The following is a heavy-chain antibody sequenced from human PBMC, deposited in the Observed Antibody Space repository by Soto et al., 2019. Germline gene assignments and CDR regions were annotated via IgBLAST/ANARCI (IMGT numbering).Heavy chain of an antibody. Sequence: GGSLRLSCAASGFTFRSYWMHWVRQAPGKGLVWVARINYDGGSTAYGDPVKGRFTISRDNTNNTLYLEMYSLKADDTAVYFCARGLPEYYSDTGRFDYWGRGTLVTVSS. CDR1: GFTFRSYW. V-gene: IGHV3-74*01. D-gene: IGHD4-17*01. CDR2: INYDGGST. J-gene: IGHJ4*02. CDR3: ARGLPEYYSDTGRFDY.